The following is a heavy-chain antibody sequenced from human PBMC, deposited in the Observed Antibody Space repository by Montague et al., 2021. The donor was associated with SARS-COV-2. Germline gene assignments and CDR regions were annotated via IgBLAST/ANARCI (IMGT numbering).Heavy chain of an antibody. Sequence: SLRLSCAASGFTFSNYWMNWARQAPGKGLEWVASIKPDGSGQNXXXSVKGRFTIPRDNAKKSLYLQMNSLRVDDTAVYYCARSLFSSGSFWGQGTLVTVSS. J-gene: IGHJ4*02. V-gene: IGHV3-7*01. D-gene: IGHD3-10*01. CDR2: IKPDGSGQ. CDR1: GFTFSNYW. CDR3: ARSLFSSGSF.